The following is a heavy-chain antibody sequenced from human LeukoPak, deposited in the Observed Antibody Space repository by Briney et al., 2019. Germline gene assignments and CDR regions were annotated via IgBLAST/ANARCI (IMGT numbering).Heavy chain of an antibody. CDR1: GGSFSGYY. V-gene: IGHV4-34*01. J-gene: IGHJ4*02. Sequence: SETLSLTCAVYGGSFSGYYWSWIRQPPGKGLEWIGEINHSGSTNYNPSLKSRVTISVDTSKNQFSLKLSSVTAADTAIYYCARLLWFGKYYFDYWGQGTLVTVSS. CDR3: ARLLWFGKYYFDY. CDR2: INHSGST. D-gene: IGHD3-10*01.